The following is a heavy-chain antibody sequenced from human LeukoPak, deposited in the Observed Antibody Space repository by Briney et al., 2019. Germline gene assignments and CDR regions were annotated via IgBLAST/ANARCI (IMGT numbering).Heavy chain of an antibody. Sequence: SETLSLTCAVSGGSISSGGYSWSWIRQPPGKGLEWIGYIYHSGSTNYNPSLKSRVTISVDTSKNQFSLKLSSVTAAGTAVYYCASSGGDWGWFDPWGQGTLVTVSS. V-gene: IGHV4-30-2*02. D-gene: IGHD2-21*02. CDR3: ASSGGDWGWFDP. J-gene: IGHJ5*02. CDR2: IYHSGST. CDR1: GGSISSGGYS.